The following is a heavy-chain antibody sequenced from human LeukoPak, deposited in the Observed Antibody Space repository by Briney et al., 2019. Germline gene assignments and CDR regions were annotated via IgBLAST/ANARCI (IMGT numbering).Heavy chain of an antibody. CDR2: ISWNSGSI. CDR1: GFTFDDYA. Sequence: GGSLRLSCAASGFTFDDYAMHWVRQAPGKGLEWVSGISWNSGSIGYADSVKGRFTISRDNAKNSLYLQMNSLRAEDTALYYCAKDIDQYRSSWSPFDYWGQGTLVTVSS. J-gene: IGHJ4*02. V-gene: IGHV3-9*01. D-gene: IGHD6-13*01. CDR3: AKDIDQYRSSWSPFDY.